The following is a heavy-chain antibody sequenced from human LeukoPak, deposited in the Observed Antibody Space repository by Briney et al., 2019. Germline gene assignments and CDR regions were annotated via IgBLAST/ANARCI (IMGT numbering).Heavy chain of an antibody. D-gene: IGHD5-18*01. CDR1: GFSFSSFS. Sequence: GGSLRLSCAASGFSFSSFSMNWVRQASGKGLEWVSYISGGSSFTYYVDSVKGRFTISRDNAKNSLDLQMNSLRAEDTAGCYCAKDRARIQLWKRPLYYFDYWGQGTLVTVSS. J-gene: IGHJ4*02. CDR3: AKDRARIQLWKRPLYYFDY. V-gene: IGHV3-21*01. CDR2: ISGGSSFT.